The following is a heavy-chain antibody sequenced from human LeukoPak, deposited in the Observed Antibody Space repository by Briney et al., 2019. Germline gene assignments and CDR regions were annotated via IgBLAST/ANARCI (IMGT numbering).Heavy chain of an antibody. CDR1: GYSFTGYF. V-gene: IGHV1-2*02. J-gene: IGHJ4*02. D-gene: IGHD2-21*01. Sequence: GASVKVSCKASGYSFTGYFIHWVRQAPGQGFEYMGWVNPDGGGSFLPKKFQGRVTMARDTSISTALMQLSGLKSDDTAVYYCAREGDCKGGGCLYALDNWGQGTPVTVSS. CDR3: AREGDCKGGGCLYALDN. CDR2: VNPDGGGS.